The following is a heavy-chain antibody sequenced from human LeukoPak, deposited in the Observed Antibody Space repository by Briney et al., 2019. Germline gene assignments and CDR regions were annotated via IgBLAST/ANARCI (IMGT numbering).Heavy chain of an antibody. V-gene: IGHV3-64*01. CDR2: ISSNGGRT. J-gene: IGHJ5*02. D-gene: IGHD3-3*01. CDR1: GFTFSSYA. Sequence: GGTLRLSCAASGFTFSSYAMHWVPQAPGQGLEYVSAISSNGGRTYYANSVKGRFTISRDNSKNTLYLQMGSLRAEDMAVYYCARDRVYDFWSGNWFDPWGQGTLVTVSS. CDR3: ARDRVYDFWSGNWFDP.